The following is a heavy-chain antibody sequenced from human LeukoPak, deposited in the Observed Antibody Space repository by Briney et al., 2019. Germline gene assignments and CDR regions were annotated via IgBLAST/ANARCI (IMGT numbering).Heavy chain of an antibody. V-gene: IGHV4-39*01. Sequence: QPSETLSLTCTVSGGSISSSSYSWGWIRQPPGKGLEWIGSIYYSGSTYYNPSLKSRVTISVDTSKNQFCLKLSSVTAADTAVYYCARQSYSSGWYLGFSLGYYFDYWGQGTLVTVSS. J-gene: IGHJ4*02. D-gene: IGHD6-19*01. CDR1: GGSISSSSYS. CDR2: IYYSGST. CDR3: ARQSYSSGWYLGFSLGYYFDY.